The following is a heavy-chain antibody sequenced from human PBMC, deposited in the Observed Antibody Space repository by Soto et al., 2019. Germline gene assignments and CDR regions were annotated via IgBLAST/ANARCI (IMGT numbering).Heavy chain of an antibody. CDR2: IIPVLGTP. V-gene: IGHV1-69*01. CDR1: GGTFTSTA. Sequence: QVLLVQSSAEVKKPGSSVKVSCKASGGTFTSTAFSWVRQAPGQGLEWMGGIIPVLGTPNYAQKFQARLTVTAYASTTTDHMELSSLRSDDTAVYYCASSAGLDPLLNYYGLNVWGQGTTVTVSS. D-gene: IGHD6-13*01. CDR3: ASSAGLDPLLNYYGLNV. J-gene: IGHJ6*01.